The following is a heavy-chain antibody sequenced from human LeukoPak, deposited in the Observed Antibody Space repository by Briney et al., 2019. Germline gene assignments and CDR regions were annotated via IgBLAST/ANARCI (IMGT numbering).Heavy chain of an antibody. Sequence: ASVKVSCKASGYTFTGYYMHWVRQAPGQGLEWMGWISPNSGGTNYAQKFQGRVTMTRDTSISTAYMELSRLRSDDTAVYYCARVESMDPINPYSSSYRGPGNTWTYGMDVWGQGTTVTVSS. D-gene: IGHD3-22*01. CDR2: ISPNSGGT. CDR3: ARVESMDPINPYSSSYRGPGNTWTYGMDV. V-gene: IGHV1-2*02. J-gene: IGHJ6*02. CDR1: GYTFTGYY.